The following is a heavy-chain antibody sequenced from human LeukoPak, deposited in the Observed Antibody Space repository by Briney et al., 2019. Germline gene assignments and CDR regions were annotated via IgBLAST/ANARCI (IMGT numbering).Heavy chain of an antibody. CDR1: GFDFPTYA. Sequence: PGGSLRLSCAASGFDFPTYAMGWVRQAPGKGLEWVSYISSCSNTIYYADSVKGRFTISRDYAKNSLFLQMNSLRAEDTAVYYCAREIYGDYGFDYWGQGTLVTVSS. CDR3: AREIYGDYGFDY. CDR2: ISSCSNTI. V-gene: IGHV3-48*01. J-gene: IGHJ4*02. D-gene: IGHD4-17*01.